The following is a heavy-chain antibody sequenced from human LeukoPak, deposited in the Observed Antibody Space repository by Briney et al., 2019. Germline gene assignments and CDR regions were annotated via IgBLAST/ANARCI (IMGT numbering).Heavy chain of an antibody. D-gene: IGHD6-13*01. J-gene: IGHJ4*02. CDR1: GGSISSYY. CDR3: ARAPGYSSSLPGYFDY. V-gene: IGHV4-4*07. Sequence: SETLSLTCTVSGGSISSYYWSWIRQPAGKGLEWIGRIYTSGSTNYNPSLKSRVTMSVDTSKNQFSLKLSSATAADTAVYYCARAPGYSSSLPGYFDYWGQGTLVTVSA. CDR2: IYTSGST.